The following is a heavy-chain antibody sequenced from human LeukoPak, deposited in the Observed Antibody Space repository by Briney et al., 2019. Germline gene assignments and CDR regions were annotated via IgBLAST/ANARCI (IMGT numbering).Heavy chain of an antibody. CDR3: AKDGRTYGDYMLLLYYYYYYMDV. V-gene: IGHV3-7*01. CDR2: IKQDGSEK. J-gene: IGHJ6*03. CDR1: GFTFSSYW. D-gene: IGHD4-17*01. Sequence: PGGSLRLSCAASGFTFSSYWMSWVRQAPGKGLEWVANIKQDGSEKYYVDSVKGRFTISRDNAKNSLYLQMNSLRAEDTAVYYCAKDGRTYGDYMLLLYYYYYYMDVWGKGTTVTISS.